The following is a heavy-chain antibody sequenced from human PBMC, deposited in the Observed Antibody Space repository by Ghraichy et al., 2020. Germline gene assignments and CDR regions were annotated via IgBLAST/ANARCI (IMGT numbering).Heavy chain of an antibody. D-gene: IGHD6-13*01. CDR3: ARAVWAAAGINWFDP. V-gene: IGHV1-69*13. CDR1: GGTFSSYA. CDR2: IIPIFGTA. Sequence: SVKVSCKASGGTFSSYAISWVRQAPGQGLEWMGGIIPIFGTANYAQKFQGRVTITADESTSTAYMELSSLRSEDTAVYYCARAVWAAAGINWFDPWGQGTLVTVSS. J-gene: IGHJ5*02.